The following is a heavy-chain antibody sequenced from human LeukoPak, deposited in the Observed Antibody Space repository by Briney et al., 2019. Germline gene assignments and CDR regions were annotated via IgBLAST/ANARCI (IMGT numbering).Heavy chain of an antibody. J-gene: IGHJ4*02. D-gene: IGHD4-17*01. CDR1: GFPFRTYW. CDR2: INEDGGEK. Sequence: PGGSLRLSCAASGFPFRTYWMSWVRQAPGKGLEWVAKINEDGGEKYYADSVKGRFTISKDNARNSLYVQMNNLRAEDTAVYYCARTSGDPFDFWGQGTLVAVSS. V-gene: IGHV3-7*01. CDR3: ARTSGDPFDF.